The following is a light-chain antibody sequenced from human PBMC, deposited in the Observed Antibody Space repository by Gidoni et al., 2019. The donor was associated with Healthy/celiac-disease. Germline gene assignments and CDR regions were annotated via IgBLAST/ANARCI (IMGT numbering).Light chain of an antibody. J-gene: IGKJ2*01. CDR2: WAS. V-gene: IGKV4-1*01. CDR3: QQYYSTPYT. CDR1: QSVLYSSNNKNY. Sequence: DIVMTQSPASLAVSLGERATNNCKSSQSVLYSSNNKNYLAWYQQKPGQPPKLLIYWASTRESGVPDRFSGSGSGTDFTLTISSLQAEDVAVYYCQQYYSTPYTFXQXTKLEIK.